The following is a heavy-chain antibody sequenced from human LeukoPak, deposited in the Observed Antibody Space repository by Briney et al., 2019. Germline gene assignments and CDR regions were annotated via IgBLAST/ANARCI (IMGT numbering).Heavy chain of an antibody. J-gene: IGHJ4*02. CDR2: IYPGDSET. Sequence: GESLKISCKGSGDSFTNYWIGWVLQMPGKGLEWMGIIYPGDSETRYSPSFQGQVTISADKSISTAYLQWSSLKAPDTAMYYCARQGSGWSYFDSWGQGTLVTVSS. D-gene: IGHD6-19*01. CDR1: GDSFTNYW. V-gene: IGHV5-51*01. CDR3: ARQGSGWSYFDS.